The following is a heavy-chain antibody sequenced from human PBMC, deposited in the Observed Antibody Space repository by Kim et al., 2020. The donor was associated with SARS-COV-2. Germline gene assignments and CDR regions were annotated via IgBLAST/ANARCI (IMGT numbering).Heavy chain of an antibody. CDR1: GGTFSSYA. CDR3: ARGFDYGDIGEEFQH. J-gene: IGHJ1*01. CDR2: IIPIFGTA. D-gene: IGHD4-17*01. V-gene: IGHV1-69*13. Sequence: SVKVSCKASGGTFSSYAISWVRQAPGQGLEWMGGIIPIFGTANYAQKFQGRVTITADESTSTAYMELSSLRSEDTAVYYCARGFDYGDIGEEFQHWGQGTLVTVSS.